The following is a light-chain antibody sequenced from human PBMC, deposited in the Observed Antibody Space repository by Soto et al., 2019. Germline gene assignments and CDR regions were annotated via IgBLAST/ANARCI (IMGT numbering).Light chain of an antibody. Sequence: DIQMTQSPSTLSASVGDRVTFTFRASQSVSSWLAWYQQKPGKAPKLMIYDASTLESGVPSRFRGSGSGTGLTLTVTSLQPDDFATYHCQQFHSYYPTVGQGTKVDIK. CDR3: QQFHSYYPT. CDR2: DAS. J-gene: IGKJ1*01. CDR1: QSVSSW. V-gene: IGKV1-5*01.